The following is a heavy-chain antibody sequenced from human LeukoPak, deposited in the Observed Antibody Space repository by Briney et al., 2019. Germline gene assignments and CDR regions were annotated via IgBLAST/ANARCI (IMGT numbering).Heavy chain of an antibody. D-gene: IGHD3-22*01. J-gene: IGHJ3*02. CDR2: ISYDGNNK. Sequence: PGRSLRLSCAASGFTFSNYAMHWVRQAPGKGLEWVAVISYDGNNKYYADSVKGRFTISRDNSKNTMYLQMNSLRAEDTAMYYCARAPMSYDSSGFGGAFDIWGQGTMVTVSS. CDR3: ARAPMSYDSSGFGGAFDI. V-gene: IGHV3-30-3*01. CDR1: GFTFSNYA.